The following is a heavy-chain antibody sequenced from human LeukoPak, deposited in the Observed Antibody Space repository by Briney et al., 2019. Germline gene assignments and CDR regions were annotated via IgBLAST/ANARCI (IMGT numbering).Heavy chain of an antibody. CDR2: IKEDGSQT. Sequence: GGSLRLSCVASGFAFSRSRMDWVRQAPGKGLEWVANIKEDGSQTYYVDSAKGRFTISRDNAKNSLYLQMDSLRVEDTAIYYCAKSLDYWGRGTLVTVSS. CDR1: GFAFSRSR. J-gene: IGHJ4*02. V-gene: IGHV3-7*01. CDR3: AKSLDY.